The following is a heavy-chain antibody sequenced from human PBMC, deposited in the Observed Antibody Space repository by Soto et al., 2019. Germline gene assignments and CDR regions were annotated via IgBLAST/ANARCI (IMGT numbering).Heavy chain of an antibody. CDR1: GGSISSGGYY. J-gene: IGHJ4*02. CDR2: IYYSGRT. V-gene: IGHV4-31*03. CDR3: ARVEDGGLFDY. D-gene: IGHD4-17*01. Sequence: QVQLQESGPGLVKPSQTLSLTRTVSGGSISSGGYYWSWIRQHPGKGLEWIGYIYYSGRTYYNPSLKSRFTISVDTSKNQFSLKRSSVTAADTAVYYCARVEDGGLFDYWGQGTLVTVSS.